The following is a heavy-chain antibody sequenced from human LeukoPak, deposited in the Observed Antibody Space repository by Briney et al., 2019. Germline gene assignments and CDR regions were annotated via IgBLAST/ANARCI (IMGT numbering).Heavy chain of an antibody. CDR2: ISSSSSYI. CDR1: GFTFSSYS. J-gene: IGHJ3*02. D-gene: IGHD2/OR15-2a*01. CDR3: ARDSSFLGEAFDI. V-gene: IGHV3-21*01. Sequence: GGSLRLSCAASGFTFSSYSMNWVRQAPGKGLEWVSSISSSSSYIYYADLVKGRFTISRDNAKNSLYLQMNSLRAEDTAVHYCARDSSFLGEAFDIWGQGTMVTVSS.